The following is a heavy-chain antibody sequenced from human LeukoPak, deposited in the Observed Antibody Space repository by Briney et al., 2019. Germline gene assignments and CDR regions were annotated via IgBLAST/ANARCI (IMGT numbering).Heavy chain of an antibody. V-gene: IGHV3-21*01. CDR3: ARDRGYSGYDYPWDY. D-gene: IGHD5-12*01. CDR2: ISSSSYI. J-gene: IGHJ4*02. Sequence: GGSLRLSCAASGFTFSSYSTNWVRQAPGRGLEWVSSISSSSYIYYADSVKGRFTISRDNAKNSLYLQMNSLRAEDTAVYYCARDRGYSGYDYPWDYWGQGTLVTVSS. CDR1: GFTFSSYS.